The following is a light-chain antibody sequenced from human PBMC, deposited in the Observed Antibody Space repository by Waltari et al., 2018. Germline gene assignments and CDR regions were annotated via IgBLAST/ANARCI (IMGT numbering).Light chain of an antibody. CDR1: LSLVSGDGNTY. CDR2: KVS. CDR3: MQGTHWPWT. V-gene: IGKV2-30*01. J-gene: IGKJ1*01. Sequence: DVVMTQSPLSLSVTLGQPASISCRSSLSLVSGDGNTYFNWFHQRPGQSPRRLFYKVSNRDSGVPDRFSGSGSGTDFTLTISRVEAEDVGVYYCMQGTHWPWTFGQGTKVEIK.